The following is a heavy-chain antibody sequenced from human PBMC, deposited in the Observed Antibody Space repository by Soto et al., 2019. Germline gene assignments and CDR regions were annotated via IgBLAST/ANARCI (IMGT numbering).Heavy chain of an antibody. D-gene: IGHD2-21*01. CDR3: ASDGEGF. V-gene: IGHV3-74*01. CDR1: GFTFSSNW. CDR2: INADGSET. J-gene: IGHJ4*02. Sequence: EVQLVESGGGLVQPGGSLRLSCAASGFTFSSNWMHWVRRVPGRGLVWVSRINADGSETNYEDSVEGRFTISRDNPKNTLYLQMNSLRAEDTAVYYCASDGEGFWGQGTLVTVSS.